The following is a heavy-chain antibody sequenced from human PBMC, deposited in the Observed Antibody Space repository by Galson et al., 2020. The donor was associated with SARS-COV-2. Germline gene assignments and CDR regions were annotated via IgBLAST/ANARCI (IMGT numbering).Heavy chain of an antibody. CDR3: ARSAAAGKAHSASHSYGTA. CDR2: IYPSDSDT. J-gene: IGHJ6*02. Sequence: KVSCKGSGYSFTNYWIGWVRQMPGKGLEWMGIIYPSDSDTRYSPSFQGQVTISADKSISTAYLQWSSLKASDTAMYYCARSAAAGKAHSASHSYGTAGGQGT. D-gene: IGHD6-13*01. CDR1: GYSFTNYW. V-gene: IGHV5-51*01.